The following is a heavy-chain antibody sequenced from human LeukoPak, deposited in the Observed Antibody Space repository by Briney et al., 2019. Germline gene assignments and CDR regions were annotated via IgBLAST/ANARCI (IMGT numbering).Heavy chain of an antibody. CDR3: ARSMVRARGNAIDY. Sequence: PGGSLRLSCAASGFTFSSYSMNWVRQAPGKGLEWVSSISSSSSYIYYADSVKGRFTISRDNAKNSLYLQMNSLRAEDTAVYYCARSMVRARGNAIDYWGQGTLVTVSS. CDR1: GFTFSSYS. V-gene: IGHV3-21*01. J-gene: IGHJ4*02. CDR2: ISSSSSYI. D-gene: IGHD3-10*01.